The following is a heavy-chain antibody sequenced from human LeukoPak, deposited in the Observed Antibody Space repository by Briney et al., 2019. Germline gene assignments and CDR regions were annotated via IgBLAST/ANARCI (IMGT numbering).Heavy chain of an antibody. CDR2: INHSGST. D-gene: IGHD1-14*01. Sequence: SETLSLTCAVYGGSFSGYYWSWIRQPPGKGLEWIGEINHSGSTNYNPSLKSRVTISVDTSKNQFSLKLSSVTAVDTAVYYCARMDRAYFDYWGQGTLVTVSS. J-gene: IGHJ4*02. CDR1: GGSFSGYY. CDR3: ARMDRAYFDY. V-gene: IGHV4-34*01.